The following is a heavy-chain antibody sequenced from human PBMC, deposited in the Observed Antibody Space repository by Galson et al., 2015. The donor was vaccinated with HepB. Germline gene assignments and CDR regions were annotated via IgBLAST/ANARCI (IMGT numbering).Heavy chain of an antibody. D-gene: IGHD4-23*01. Sequence: SVKVSFKASGYTFTSYGISWVRQAPGQGLEWMGWISAYNGNTNYAQKLQGRVTMTTDTSTSTAYMELRSLRSDDTAVYYCARDSASPYYGGNSAGREPRQRGVAFDIWGQGTMVTVSS. CDR3: ARDSASPYYGGNSAGREPRQRGVAFDI. CDR2: ISAYNGNT. CDR1: GYTFTSYG. J-gene: IGHJ3*02. V-gene: IGHV1-18*01.